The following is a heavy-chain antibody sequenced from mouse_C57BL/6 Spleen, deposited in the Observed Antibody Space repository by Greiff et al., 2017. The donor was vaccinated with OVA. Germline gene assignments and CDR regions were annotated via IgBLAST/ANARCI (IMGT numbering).Heavy chain of an antibody. CDR2: ISSGGSYT. Sequence: EVKLMESGGDLVKPGGSLKLSCAASGFTFSSYGMSWVRQTPDKRLEWVATISSGGSYTYYPDSVKGRFTISRDNAKNTLYLQMSSLKSEDTAMYDCEKQGDGDFDYWGQGTTLTVSS. CDR1: GFTFSSYG. D-gene: IGHD3-3*01. V-gene: IGHV5-6*01. J-gene: IGHJ2*01. CDR3: EKQGDGDFDY.